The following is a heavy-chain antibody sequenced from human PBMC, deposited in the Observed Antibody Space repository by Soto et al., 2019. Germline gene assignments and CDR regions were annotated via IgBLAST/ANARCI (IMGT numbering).Heavy chain of an antibody. V-gene: IGHV1-18*01. J-gene: IGHJ6*03. D-gene: IGHD3-3*01. CDR2: SSTYNGNT. CDR3: VRDHHDFSSDYHYYHMDV. Sequence: QAQLVQSGAEMKKPGASVKVSCKASGYTLRNYGISWVRQAPGQGLEWMGWSSTYNGNTKYAKKFQGRVTMTTDTSTSTAYMELRSLRSDDTAVYYCVRDHHDFSSDYHYYHMDVWGKGTTVTVSS. CDR1: GYTLRNYG.